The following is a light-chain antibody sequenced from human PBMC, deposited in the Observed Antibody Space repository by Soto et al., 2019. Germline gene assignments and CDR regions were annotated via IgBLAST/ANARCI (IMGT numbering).Light chain of an antibody. CDR1: RSDIGNNY. V-gene: IGLV1-51*01. J-gene: IGLJ3*02. CDR3: GTWDSSLSAVV. Sequence: QSVLTQPPSVSAAPGQRVTISCSGSRSDIGNNYVSWYQQLPGTAPKLFIYDNNKRPSGIPDRFSGSKSGTSATLGITGLQTGDEADYYCGTWDSSLSAVVFGGGTKLTVL. CDR2: DNN.